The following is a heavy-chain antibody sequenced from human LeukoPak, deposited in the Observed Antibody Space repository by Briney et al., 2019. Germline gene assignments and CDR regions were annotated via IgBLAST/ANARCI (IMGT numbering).Heavy chain of an antibody. CDR2: INPNSGGT. Sequence: ASVKVSCKASGYTFTGYYMHWVRRAPGQGLEWMGRINPNSGGTNYAQKFQGRVTMTRDTSISTAYMELSRLKSDDTAVYYCARALSSGWYGEYYWGQGTLVTVSS. V-gene: IGHV1-2*06. CDR1: GYTFTGYY. D-gene: IGHD6-19*01. J-gene: IGHJ4*02. CDR3: ARALSSGWYGEYY.